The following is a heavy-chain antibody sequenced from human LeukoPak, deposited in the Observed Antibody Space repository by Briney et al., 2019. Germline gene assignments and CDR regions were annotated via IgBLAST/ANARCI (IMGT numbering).Heavy chain of an antibody. CDR3: ARDYDFWSGYLDY. CDR1: GFTFSDYY. J-gene: IGHJ4*02. Sequence: GRSLRLSCAASGFTFSDYYMSWIRQAPGKGLEWVSYISSSGSTIYYADSVKGRFTISRDNAKNSLYLQMNSLRAEDTAVYYCARDYDFWSGYLDYWGQGTLVTVSS. V-gene: IGHV3-11*01. D-gene: IGHD3-3*01. CDR2: ISSSGSTI.